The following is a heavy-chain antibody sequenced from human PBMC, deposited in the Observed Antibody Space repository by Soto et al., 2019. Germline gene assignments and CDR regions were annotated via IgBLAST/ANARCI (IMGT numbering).Heavy chain of an antibody. CDR1: GGTFNKFA. CDR2: IIPVFRSA. V-gene: IGHV1-69*01. Sequence: VQLVQSGAEVKKTGSSVKVSCKASGGTFNKFAFSWVRQAPGQGFEWMGGIIPVFRSANYAQRFRGRITITADEYTSTVYLYLNDLRSDDTAVYYCARRYGASDNCPLFYYFVDLWGLGTTVTVSS. J-gene: IGHJ6*02. CDR3: ARRYGASDNCPLFYYFVDL. D-gene: IGHD2-21*02.